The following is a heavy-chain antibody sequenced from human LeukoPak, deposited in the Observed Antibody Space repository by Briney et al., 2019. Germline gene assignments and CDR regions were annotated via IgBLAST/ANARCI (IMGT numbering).Heavy chain of an antibody. CDR1: GFTFGDYA. J-gene: IGHJ4*02. Sequence: GSLRLSCTASGFTFGDYAMSWFRQAPGKGLEWVGFIRSKAYGGTTEYAASVKGRFTISRDDSKSIAYLQMNSLKAEDTAVYYCTRPSRGGYSYGYGWGSFDYWGQGTLVTVSS. D-gene: IGHD5-18*01. CDR2: IRSKAYGGTT. CDR3: TRPSRGGYSYGYGWGSFDY. V-gene: IGHV3-49*03.